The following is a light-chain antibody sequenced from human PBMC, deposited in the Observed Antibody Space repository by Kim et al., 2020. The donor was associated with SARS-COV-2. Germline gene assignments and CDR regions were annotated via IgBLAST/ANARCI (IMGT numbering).Light chain of an antibody. CDR2: VNTDGSH. J-gene: IGLJ2*01. CDR3: QTWDTGVVL. Sequence: ASVKLTCTLSSGHSSYAIAWHQQQPEKGPRYLMKVNTDGSHTKGDGIPDRFSGSSSGAERYLTISRLQSEDEADYHCQTWDTGVVLFGGGTQLTVL. CDR1: SGHSSYA. V-gene: IGLV4-69*01.